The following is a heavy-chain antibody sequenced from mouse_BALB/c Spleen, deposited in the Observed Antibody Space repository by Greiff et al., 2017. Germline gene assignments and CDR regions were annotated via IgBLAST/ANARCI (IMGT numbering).Heavy chain of an antibody. J-gene: IGHJ2*01. Sequence: VQLQQPGAELVRPGASVKLSCKASGYTFTSYWINWVKQRPGQGLEWIGNIYPSDSYTNYNQKFKDKATLTVDKSSSTAYMQLSSPTSEDSAVYYCTRSTVVDPFDYWGQGTTLTVSS. D-gene: IGHD1-1*01. V-gene: IGHV1-69*02. CDR1: GYTFTSYW. CDR3: TRSTVVDPFDY. CDR2: IYPSDSYT.